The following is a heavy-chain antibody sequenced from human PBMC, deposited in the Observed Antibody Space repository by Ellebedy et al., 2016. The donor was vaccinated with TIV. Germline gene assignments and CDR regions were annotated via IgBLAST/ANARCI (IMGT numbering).Heavy chain of an antibody. CDR2: ISSGGST. V-gene: IGHV3-66*01. CDR1: GFTFSDYV. J-gene: IGHJ4*02. D-gene: IGHD2-21*02. CDR3: ARWGDGKRPDY. Sequence: GESLKISCAASGFTFSDYVMAWVRQVPGKGLEWVSVISSGGSTYYADSVKGRFAISRDNSKNTLYLQMNSLRVEDTAVYYCARWGDGKRPDYWGQGTLVTVSS.